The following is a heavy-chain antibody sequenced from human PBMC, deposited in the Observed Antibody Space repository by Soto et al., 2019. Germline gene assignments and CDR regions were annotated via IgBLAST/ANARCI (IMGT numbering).Heavy chain of an antibody. CDR1: GFTFDDYG. CDR2: ISWNGRST. J-gene: IGHJ4*02. V-gene: IGHV3-20*04. Sequence: EVQLVESGGGVVRPGGSLRLSCAASGFTFDDYGMGWVRQAPGKGLEWVSGISWNGRSTGFAESVKGRFTISRDSAKSSLYLQMNSLTSEDTAFYYCVRYYDSTNWYYFDFWGQGTLVTVSS. CDR3: VRYYDSTNWYYFDF. D-gene: IGHD6-13*01.